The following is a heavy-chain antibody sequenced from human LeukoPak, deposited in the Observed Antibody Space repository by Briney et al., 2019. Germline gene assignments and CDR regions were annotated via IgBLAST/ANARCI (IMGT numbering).Heavy chain of an antibody. J-gene: IGHJ4*02. Sequence: GASVKVSCKASGYTFTGYYMHWVRQAPGQGLEWMGWINPNSGGTIYAQKFQGRVTMTRDTSISTAYLQWSSLKASDTAMYYCARLQSSDYGDYHFDYWGQGTLVTVSS. CDR3: ARLQSSDYGDYHFDY. CDR1: GYTFTGYY. D-gene: IGHD4-17*01. V-gene: IGHV1-2*02. CDR2: INPNSGGT.